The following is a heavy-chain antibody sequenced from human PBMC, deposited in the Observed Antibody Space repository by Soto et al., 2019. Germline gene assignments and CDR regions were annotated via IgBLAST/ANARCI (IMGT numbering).Heavy chain of an antibody. CDR1: GGSFSGYY. J-gene: IGHJ4*01. D-gene: IGHD3-22*01. CDR2: ITHDGST. Sequence: PSETLSLTCAVYGGSFSGYYWSWIRQPPGKGLEWIGEITHDGSTNYNPSLKSRVTISVDTSKNQFSLKLSSVTAADAAVYYCARAVCDITMISLAGCHYWGQGTLVTVS. CDR3: ARAVCDITMISLAGCHY. V-gene: IGHV4-34*01.